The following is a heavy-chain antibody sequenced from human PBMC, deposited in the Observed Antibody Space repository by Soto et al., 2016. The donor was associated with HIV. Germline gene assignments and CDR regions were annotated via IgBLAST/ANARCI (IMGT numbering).Heavy chain of an antibody. Sequence: VQLVQSGAEVKKPGSSVKVSCKVSGYTFTDYYMHWVQQAPGKGLEWMGLVDPEDGKTIYAKKFQGRVTITADTSTDTTYMELSSLRSEDTAVYYCARPNVGVTKDYFDSWGQGTLVTVSS. CDR2: VDPEDGKT. CDR1: GYTFTDYY. CDR3: ARPNVGVTKDYFDS. D-gene: IGHD1-26*01. V-gene: IGHV1-69-2*01. J-gene: IGHJ4*02.